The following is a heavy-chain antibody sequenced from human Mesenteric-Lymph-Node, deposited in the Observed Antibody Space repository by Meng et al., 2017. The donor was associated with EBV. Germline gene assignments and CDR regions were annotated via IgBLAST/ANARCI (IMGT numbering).Heavy chain of an antibody. CDR3: ARLTTVTPNWFDP. J-gene: IGHJ5*02. D-gene: IGHD4-17*01. CDR1: GYSFTGYH. CDR2: INPDSGGT. V-gene: IGHV1-2*06. Sequence: HVQLVESGPEVKKPGASVKVSCKSSGYSFTGYHMHWVRQAPGQGLEWMGRINPDSGGTNYAQKFQGRVTMTRDTSISTAYMELSGLRSDDTAVCYCARLTTVTPNWFDPWGQGTLVTVSS.